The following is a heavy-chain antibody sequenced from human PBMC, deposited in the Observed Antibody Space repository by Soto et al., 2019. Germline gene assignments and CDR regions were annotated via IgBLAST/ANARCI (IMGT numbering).Heavy chain of an antibody. V-gene: IGHV4-31*03. CDR1: GGSISSGGYY. CDR2: IYYSGST. D-gene: IGHD3-22*01. Sequence: SETLSLTCTVSGGSISSGGYYWSWIRQHPGKGLEWIGFIYYSGSTYYNPSLKSRVTISVDTSNNQFSLKLSSVTAADTAVYYCARDYYDSSGYPSVGLDVWGQGTTVTV. J-gene: IGHJ6*02. CDR3: ARDYYDSSGYPSVGLDV.